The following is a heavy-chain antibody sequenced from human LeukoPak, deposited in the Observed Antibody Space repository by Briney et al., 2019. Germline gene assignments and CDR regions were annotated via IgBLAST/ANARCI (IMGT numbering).Heavy chain of an antibody. CDR3: ARDITMVRGVIIAALGY. CDR2: ISAYNGNT. D-gene: IGHD3-10*01. V-gene: IGHV1-18*04. CDR1: GYTFTSYG. J-gene: IGHJ4*02. Sequence: GASVKVSCKASGYTFTSYGMSWVRQAPGQGLEWMGWISAYNGNTNYAQKLQGRVTMTTDTSTSTAYMELRSLRSDDTAVYYCARDITMVRGVIIAALGYWGQGTLVTVSS.